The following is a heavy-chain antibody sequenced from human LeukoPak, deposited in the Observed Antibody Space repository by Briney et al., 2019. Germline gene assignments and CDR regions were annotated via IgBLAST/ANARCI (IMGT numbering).Heavy chain of an antibody. CDR2: ISYDGSNK. CDR1: GFTFSSYA. D-gene: IGHD2-15*01. V-gene: IGHV3-30-3*01. J-gene: IGHJ6*02. CDR3: AKVNRVGDCSGGSCYSVSDYYYGMDV. Sequence: GGSLRLSCAASGFTFSSYAMHWVRQAPGKGLEWVAVISYDGSNKYYADSVKGRFTVSRDNSKNTLYLQMNSLRAEDTAVYYCAKVNRVGDCSGGSCYSVSDYYYGMDVWGQGTTVTVSS.